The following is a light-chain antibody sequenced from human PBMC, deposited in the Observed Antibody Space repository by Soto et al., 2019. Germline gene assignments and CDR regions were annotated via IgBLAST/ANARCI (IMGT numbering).Light chain of an antibody. J-gene: IGKJ4*01. CDR2: AAS. CDR1: QGISSY. CDR3: QQLNSYPVT. Sequence: IQLTQSPSSLSASVGDRVTITCRASQGISSYLAWYQQKPGKAPKLLIYAASTLQSGVPSRFSGSGSGTDFTLTISSLHPEDFATYYCQQLNSYPVTFGGGTKVDIK. V-gene: IGKV1-9*01.